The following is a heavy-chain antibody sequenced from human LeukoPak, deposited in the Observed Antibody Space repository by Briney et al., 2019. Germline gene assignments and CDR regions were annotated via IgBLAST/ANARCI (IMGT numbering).Heavy chain of an antibody. CDR1: GFTFTNAW. Sequence: GGSPRLSCAASGFTFTNAWMSWVRQAPGKGLEWVGRIKSKIDGGTTDYAAPVKGRFTISRDDSKNTLYLQMNSLKTEDTAVYYCTTDHQTTVSPYYYYYYMDVWGKGTTVTVSS. CDR3: TTDHQTTVSPYYYYYYMDV. J-gene: IGHJ6*03. D-gene: IGHD4-11*01. V-gene: IGHV3-15*01. CDR2: IKSKIDGGTT.